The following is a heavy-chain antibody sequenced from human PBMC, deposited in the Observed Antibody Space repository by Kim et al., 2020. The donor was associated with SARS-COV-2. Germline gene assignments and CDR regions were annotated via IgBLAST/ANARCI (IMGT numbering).Heavy chain of an antibody. Sequence: QKFQGRVTITADESTSTAYMELSSLRSEDTAVYYCARVITIFGDYYGMDVWGQGTTVTVSS. D-gene: IGHD3-3*01. CDR3: ARVITIFGDYYGMDV. V-gene: IGHV1-69*01. J-gene: IGHJ6*02.